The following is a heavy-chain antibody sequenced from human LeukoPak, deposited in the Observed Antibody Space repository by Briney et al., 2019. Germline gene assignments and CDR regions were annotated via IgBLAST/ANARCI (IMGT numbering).Heavy chain of an antibody. J-gene: IGHJ4*02. V-gene: IGHV3-64*01. CDR1: GFTFSSYA. Sequence: GGSLRLSCAASGFTFSSYAMHWVRQAPGKGLEYVSAISSNGGSTYYANSVKGRFTISRDNSKHTLYLQMGSLRAEDMAVYYCARAAYCSSTSCQGYYFDYWGQGTLVTVSS. CDR2: ISSNGGST. CDR3: ARAAYCSSTSCQGYYFDY. D-gene: IGHD2-2*01.